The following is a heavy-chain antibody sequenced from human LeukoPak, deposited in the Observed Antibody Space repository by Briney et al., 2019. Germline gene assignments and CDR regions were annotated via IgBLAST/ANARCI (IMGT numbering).Heavy chain of an antibody. Sequence: ASVKVSCKASGYTFTGYYMHWVRQAPGQGLEWMGRINPNSGGTNYAQKFQGRVTMTRDTSISTAYMELSRLRSDDTAVYDCASLVSPASDFQHWGQGTLVTVSS. CDR3: ASLVSPASDFQH. CDR2: INPNSGGT. D-gene: IGHD2-8*02. CDR1: GYTFTGYY. V-gene: IGHV1-2*06. J-gene: IGHJ1*01.